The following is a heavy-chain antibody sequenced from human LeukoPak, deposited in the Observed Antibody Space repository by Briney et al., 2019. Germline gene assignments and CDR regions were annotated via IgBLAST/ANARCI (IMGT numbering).Heavy chain of an antibody. V-gene: IGHV4-39*01. J-gene: IGHJ6*02. CDR1: GGSISSSSYY. Sequence: SETLSLTCTVSGGSISSSSYYWGRIRQPPGKGLEWIGSIYYSGSTYYNPSLKSRVTISVDTSKNQFSLKLSSVTAADTAVYYCARQGGSYSSSWYRYYYYGMDVWGQGTTVTVSS. CDR2: IYYSGST. CDR3: ARQGGSYSSSWYRYYYYGMDV. D-gene: IGHD6-13*01.